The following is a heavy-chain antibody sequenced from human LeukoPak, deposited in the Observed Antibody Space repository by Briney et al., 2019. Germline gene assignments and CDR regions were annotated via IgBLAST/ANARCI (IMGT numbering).Heavy chain of an antibody. CDR3: AKDPYRDPKSEAGPTYFDY. D-gene: IGHD6-19*01. J-gene: IGHJ4*02. V-gene: IGHV3-30*02. Sequence: GGSLRLSCAASGFTFSSYGMHWVRQAPGKGLAWVAFIRYDGSNKYYADSVKGRFTISRDNSKNTLYLQMNSLRAEDTAVYYCAKDPYRDPKSEAGPTYFDYCGQGTLVTVSS. CDR1: GFTFSSYG. CDR2: IRYDGSNK.